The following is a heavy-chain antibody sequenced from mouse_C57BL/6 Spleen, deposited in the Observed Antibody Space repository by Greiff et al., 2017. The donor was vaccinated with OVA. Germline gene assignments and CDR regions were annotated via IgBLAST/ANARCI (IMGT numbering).Heavy chain of an antibody. V-gene: IGHV1-26*01. Sequence: EVQLQQSGPELVKPGASVKISCKASGYTFTDYYMNWVKQSHGKSLEWIGDINPNNGGTSYNQKFKGKATLTVAKSSSTAYMELRSLTSEDSAVYYCAYYDYGHAMDYWGQGTSVTVSS. J-gene: IGHJ4*01. CDR3: AYYDYGHAMDY. CDR1: GYTFTDYY. CDR2: INPNNGGT. D-gene: IGHD2-4*01.